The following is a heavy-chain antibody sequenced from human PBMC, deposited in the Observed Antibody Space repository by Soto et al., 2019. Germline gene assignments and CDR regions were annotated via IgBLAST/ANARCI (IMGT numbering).Heavy chain of an antibody. CDR3: STSLRSGQYNFDY. Sequence: PGGSLKLSCAASGFTFNNAWMSWVRQAPGKGLEWVGRIKRKSDGGTTDYAAPVKGRFTISRDDSKNTLYLQMNSLKTEDTAVYYCSTSLRSGQYNFDYWAQGTLVTVSS. CDR2: IKRKSDGGTT. V-gene: IGHV3-15*01. D-gene: IGHD2-15*01. CDR1: GFTFNNAW. J-gene: IGHJ4*02.